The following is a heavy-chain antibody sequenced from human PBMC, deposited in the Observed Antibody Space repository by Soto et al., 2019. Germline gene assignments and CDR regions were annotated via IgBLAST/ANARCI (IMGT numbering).Heavy chain of an antibody. CDR1: GFTFTSYA. Sequence: QVQLVQSGAEVKKPGASVKVSCKASGFTFTSYAIHWVRQAPGQRPEWMGWINAGNGNTKYSQNFQDRVTITRDTSASTAYMELSSLRSEDTAVYYCARDSVTTTMGDYWGQGTLVTVSS. CDR2: INAGNGNT. J-gene: IGHJ4*02. CDR3: ARDSVTTTMGDY. V-gene: IGHV1-3*01. D-gene: IGHD5-18*01.